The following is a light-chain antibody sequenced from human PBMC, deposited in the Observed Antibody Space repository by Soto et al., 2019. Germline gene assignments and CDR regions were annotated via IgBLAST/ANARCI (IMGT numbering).Light chain of an antibody. V-gene: IGKV2-30*01. CDR2: QVS. J-gene: IGKJ1*01. Sequence: VLTQSPLSLSVTLGQPASISCSASQSLISSNGNTYLKWYQQTPGQSTRRLIDQVSIRNSGVPDRISGSGRGSGTDFTLKISRVEVENVGVYYCMEGPPSFGQGTKVDIK. CDR1: QSLISSNGNTY. CDR3: MEGPPS.